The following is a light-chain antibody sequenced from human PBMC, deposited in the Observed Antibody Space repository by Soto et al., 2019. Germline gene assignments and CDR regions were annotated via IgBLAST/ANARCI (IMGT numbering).Light chain of an antibody. V-gene: IGKV1-39*01. J-gene: IGKJ5*01. CDR3: QQSYSTPPIT. CDR1: QSISSW. Sequence: DLQMTQSPSSLPPSVEATEIITCPASQSISSWLAWYQQKPGKAPKLLIYAASSLQSGVPSRFSGSGSGTDFTLTISSLQPEDFAIYYCQQSYSTPPITFGQGTRLEIK. CDR2: AAS.